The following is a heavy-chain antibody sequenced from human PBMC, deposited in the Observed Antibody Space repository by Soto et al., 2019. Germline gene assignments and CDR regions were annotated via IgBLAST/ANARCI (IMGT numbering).Heavy chain of an antibody. V-gene: IGHV4-61*08. J-gene: IGHJ5*02. CDR1: GGSISSGGYY. Sequence: SETLSLTCTFSGGSISSGGYYWSWIRQHPGKGLEWIGYIYYSGSTNYNPSLKSRVTISVDTSKNQFSLKLSSVTAADTAVYYCARGSDYDFWSGYSTPNWFDPWGQGTLVTVSS. CDR2: IYYSGST. D-gene: IGHD3-3*01. CDR3: ARGSDYDFWSGYSTPNWFDP.